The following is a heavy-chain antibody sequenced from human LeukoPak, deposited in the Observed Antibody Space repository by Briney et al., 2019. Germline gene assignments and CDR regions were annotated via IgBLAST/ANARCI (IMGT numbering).Heavy chain of an antibody. J-gene: IGHJ3*02. CDR1: GFTFNSYS. V-gene: IGHV3-21*04. CDR2: ISSSSSYI. Sequence: GGSLRLSCAASGFTFNSYSMNWVRQAPGKGLEWVSSISSSSSYIYYADSVKGRFTISRDNAKNSLYLQMNSLRAEDTAMYYCARHPQGQSDAFDIWGQGTMVTVSS. CDR3: ARHPQGQSDAFDI.